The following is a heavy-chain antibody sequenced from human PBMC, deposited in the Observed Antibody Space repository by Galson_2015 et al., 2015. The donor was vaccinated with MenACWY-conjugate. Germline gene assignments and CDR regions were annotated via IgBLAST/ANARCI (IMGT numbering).Heavy chain of an antibody. D-gene: IGHD1-1*01. CDR2: LYSRGSA. CDR1: GFSVTSNY. Sequence: LRLSCAASGFSVTSNYVTWVRQAPGKGLEWVSVLYSRGSAYYADSVKDRFTISRDNSDNTVSLQMNGLRVDDTAIYYCASHSRLHLERRFAFDIWGQGTMVTVSS. J-gene: IGHJ3*02. V-gene: IGHV3-53*01. CDR3: ASHSRLHLERRFAFDI.